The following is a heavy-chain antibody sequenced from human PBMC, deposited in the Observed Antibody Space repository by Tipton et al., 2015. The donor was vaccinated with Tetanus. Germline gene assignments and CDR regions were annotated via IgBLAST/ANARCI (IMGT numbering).Heavy chain of an antibody. Sequence: LRLSCTVSGASISSSRRFDCGWIRQPPGKGLEWIGTISYSGSTSYSPSLKSRVTMSVDTSRNQFSLNLTSVTAADTAVYYCARLREIVSRSGWAFDYWGQGILVTVSS. D-gene: IGHD3-10*01. CDR1: GASISSSRRFD. V-gene: IGHV4-39*01. CDR2: ISYSGST. CDR3: ARLREIVSRSGWAFDY. J-gene: IGHJ4*02.